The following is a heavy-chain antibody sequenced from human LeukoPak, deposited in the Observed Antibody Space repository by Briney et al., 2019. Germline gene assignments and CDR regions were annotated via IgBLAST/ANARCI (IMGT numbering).Heavy chain of an antibody. V-gene: IGHV3-23*01. CDR2: ISGSGGST. Sequence: HPGGSLRLSCAASGFTFSSYAMSWVRQAPGKGLEWVSAISGSGGSTYYADSVKGRFTISRDNSKNTLYLQMNSLRAEDTAVYYCAKDRRRDGYNSYFDYWGQGTLVTVSS. J-gene: IGHJ4*02. CDR3: AKDRRRDGYNSYFDY. D-gene: IGHD5-12*01. CDR1: GFTFSSYA.